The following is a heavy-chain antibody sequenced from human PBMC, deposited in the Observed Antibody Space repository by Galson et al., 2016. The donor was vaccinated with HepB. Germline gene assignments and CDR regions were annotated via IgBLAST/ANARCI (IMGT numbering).Heavy chain of an antibody. V-gene: IGHV3-74*01. J-gene: IGHJ3*01. D-gene: IGHD6-13*01. CDR1: GFTFSSHW. Sequence: SLRLSCAASGFTFSSHWMHWVRQAPGKGLVWVSHITSDGSRTTYADSVKGRFTISRDNAKNTLYLQMNSLGAEDTAVYYCARERYSTNWYDAFDVWGQGTTVTVPS. CDR3: ARERYSTNWYDAFDV. CDR2: ITSDGSRT.